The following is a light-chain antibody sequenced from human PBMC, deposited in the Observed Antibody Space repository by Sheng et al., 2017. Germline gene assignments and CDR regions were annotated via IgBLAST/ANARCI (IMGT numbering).Light chain of an antibody. CDR2: DAS. CDR3: QQYGDTPRT. V-gene: IGKV1-13*02. CDR1: QGINYR. Sequence: GDRVTITCRASQGINYRMAWYQQKPGKGPSLLIYDASTLGSSVPSRFSGTGSGTDFTLTISRLEPEDFAVYYCQQYGDTPRTFGQGTKVEVK. J-gene: IGKJ1*01.